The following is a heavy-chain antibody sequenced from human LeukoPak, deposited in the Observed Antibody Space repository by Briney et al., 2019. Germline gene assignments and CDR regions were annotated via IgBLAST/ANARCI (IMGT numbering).Heavy chain of an antibody. D-gene: IGHD6-6*01. CDR1: GGSISTYY. CDR2: IHASGPT. Sequence: PSETLSLTCTVSGGSISTYYWSWIRRPPGKGLEWIAYIHASGPTNYNPPLKSRITISVDTSKNQFSLKLSSVPAADTAVYYCARHHADIAARPFDNWGQGTLVTGAS. V-gene: IGHV4-4*09. J-gene: IGHJ4*02. CDR3: ARHHADIAARPFDN.